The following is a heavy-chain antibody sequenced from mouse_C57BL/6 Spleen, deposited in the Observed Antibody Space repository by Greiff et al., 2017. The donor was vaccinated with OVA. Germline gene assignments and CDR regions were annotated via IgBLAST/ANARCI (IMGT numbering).Heavy chain of an antibody. V-gene: IGHV5-16*01. Sequence: EVKLVESEGGLVQPGSSMKLSCTASGFTFSDYYMAWVRQVPEKGLEWVANINYDGSSTYYLDSLKSRFIISRDNAKNILYLQMSSLKSEDTATYYGEREGGGYYEMDYWGQGTSVTVSS. J-gene: IGHJ4*01. CDR2: INYDGSST. CDR3: EREGGGYYEMDY. CDR1: GFTFSDYY. D-gene: IGHD1-1*02.